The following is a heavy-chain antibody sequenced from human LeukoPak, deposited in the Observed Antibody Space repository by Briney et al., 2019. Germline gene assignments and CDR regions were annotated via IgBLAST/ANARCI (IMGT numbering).Heavy chain of an antibody. CDR3: ARDGPALSRIFAPDYYYYGMDV. V-gene: IGHV4-34*01. Sequence: SETLSLTCAVYGGTFSGYYWGWIRQPPGKGLEWIGEINHSGRTNYNPSLKSRDTISVDTSKNQFSLKLSSVTPAHTAVYYCARDGPALSRIFAPDYYYYGMDVWGQGTTVTVSS. CDR1: GGTFSGYY. CDR2: INHSGRT. J-gene: IGHJ6*02.